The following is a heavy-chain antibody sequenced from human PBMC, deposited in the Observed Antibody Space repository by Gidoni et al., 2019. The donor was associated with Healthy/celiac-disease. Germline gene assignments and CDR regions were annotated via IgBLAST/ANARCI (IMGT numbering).Heavy chain of an antibody. Sequence: QVQLQESGPGLVKPSQTLSLTCTVSGVCISSAGYYWSWIRQHPGKGLEWMGYIYYSASTYYNPALKSRVTIAVDTSKNQLSLKLSSVTAADTAVYYCARAPHGYSNYVDAFDIWGQGTMVTVSS. D-gene: IGHD4-4*01. CDR1: GVCISSAGYY. CDR2: IYYSAST. J-gene: IGHJ3*02. CDR3: ARAPHGYSNYVDAFDI. V-gene: IGHV4-31*03.